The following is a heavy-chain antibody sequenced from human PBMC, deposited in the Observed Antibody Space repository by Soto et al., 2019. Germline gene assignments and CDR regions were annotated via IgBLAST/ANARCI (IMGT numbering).Heavy chain of an antibody. CDR2: IYHSGST. CDR3: ARGRSGSYSPVSGVVVGDWYFAL. Sequence: QLQLQESGSGLVKPSQTLSPTCAVSGGSISSGGYSWSWIRQPPGKGLEWIGYIYHSGSTYYNPSLKGRVTRSVDRATNQVPLKLSSVTAADTAVYYCARGRSGSYSPVSGVVVGDWYFALWGRGTLVTVSS. V-gene: IGHV4-30-2*01. CDR1: GGSISSGGYS. J-gene: IGHJ2*01. D-gene: IGHD1-26*01.